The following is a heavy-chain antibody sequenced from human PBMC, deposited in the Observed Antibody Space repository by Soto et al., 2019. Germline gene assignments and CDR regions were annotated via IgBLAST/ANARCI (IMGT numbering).Heavy chain of an antibody. J-gene: IGHJ4*02. D-gene: IGHD1-1*01. Sequence: SETLSLTCTVSGGSISISTHYWGWIRQPPGKGLEWIGSIYYSGSTFYNPTLKSRVTISVDTSTNQFSLRLSSVTAADTAVYYCARLNWNDLQLAYWGQGTLVTVSS. V-gene: IGHV4-39*01. CDR3: ARLNWNDLQLAY. CDR1: GGSISISTHY. CDR2: IYYSGST.